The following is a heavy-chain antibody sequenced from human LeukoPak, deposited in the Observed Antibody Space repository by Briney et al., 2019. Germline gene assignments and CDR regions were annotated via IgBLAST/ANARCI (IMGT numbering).Heavy chain of an antibody. Sequence: GGSLRLSCAASGFTVSSNYMSWVRQAPGKGLGWVSVIYSGGSTYYADSVEGRFTISRDNSKNTLYLQMNSLRAEDTAVYYCARVLSSYSGYDSPYYYYYYMDVWGKGTTVTVSS. CDR1: GFTVSSNY. D-gene: IGHD5-12*01. V-gene: IGHV3-53*01. J-gene: IGHJ6*03. CDR2: IYSGGST. CDR3: ARVLSSYSGYDSPYYYYYYMDV.